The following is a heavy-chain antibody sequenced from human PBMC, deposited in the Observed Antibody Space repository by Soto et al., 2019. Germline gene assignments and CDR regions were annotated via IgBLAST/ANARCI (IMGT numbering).Heavy chain of an antibody. CDR2: ISYDGSNT. D-gene: IGHD1-26*01. CDR3: AKEGGLSGSYYISSSYYFDY. J-gene: IGHJ4*02. V-gene: IGHV3-30*18. CDR1: GFTFSSYG. Sequence: PGGSLRLSCVASGFTFSSYGMHWVRQAPGKGLEWVAIISYDGSNTYYADYLKGRFTISRDNSKNTLNLQMNSMRAEDTSVYYCAKEGGLSGSYYISSSYYFDYWGQGP.